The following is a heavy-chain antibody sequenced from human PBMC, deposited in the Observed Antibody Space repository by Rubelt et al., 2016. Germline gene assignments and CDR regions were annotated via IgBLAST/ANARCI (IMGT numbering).Heavy chain of an antibody. CDR1: GGSFSGYY. J-gene: IGHJ4*02. Sequence: QVQLQQWGAGLLKPSETLSLTCAVYGGSFSGYYWSWIRQPPGKGLEWIGDINHSGSTNYNPSLTSRVTISVDTSKNQFSLKLSSVTAADTAVYYCARGKEGLGVTMVDYWGQGTLVTVSS. CDR3: ARGKEGLGVTMVDY. D-gene: IGHD3-10*01. V-gene: IGHV4-34*01. CDR2: INHSGST.